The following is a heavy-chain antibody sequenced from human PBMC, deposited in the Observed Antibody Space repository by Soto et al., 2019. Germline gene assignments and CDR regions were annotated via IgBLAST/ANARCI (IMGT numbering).Heavy chain of an antibody. J-gene: IGHJ5*02. D-gene: IGHD3-9*01. V-gene: IGHV4-39*01. Sequence: PSETLSLTCTVSGGSISSSSYYWGWIRQPPGKGLEWIGSIYYSGSTYYNPSLKSRVTISVDTSKNQFSLKLSSVTAADTAVYYCARYYDIENCWFDPWGQGTLVTVSS. CDR1: GGSISSSSYY. CDR2: IYYSGST. CDR3: ARYYDIENCWFDP.